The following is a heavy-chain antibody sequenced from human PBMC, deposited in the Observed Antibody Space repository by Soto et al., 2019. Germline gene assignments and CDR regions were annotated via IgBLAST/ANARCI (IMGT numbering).Heavy chain of an antibody. CDR2: IYYSGST. Sequence: SETLSLTCTVSGGSISSSSYYWGWIRQPPGKGLEWIGSIYYSGSTYYNPSLKSRVTISVDTSRNQFSLKLSSVTAADTAVYYCARQQTYYDFWSGYYIGRWFDPWGQGTLVTVSS. CDR3: ARQQTYYDFWSGYYIGRWFDP. D-gene: IGHD3-3*01. CDR1: GGSISSSSYY. J-gene: IGHJ5*02. V-gene: IGHV4-39*01.